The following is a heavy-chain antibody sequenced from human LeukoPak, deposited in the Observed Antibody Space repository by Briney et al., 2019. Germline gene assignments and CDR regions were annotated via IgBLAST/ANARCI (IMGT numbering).Heavy chain of an antibody. CDR1: GGSISSYY. CDR3: AKRGSLGYCSSTSCGGPNWFDP. CDR2: IYYSGST. D-gene: IGHD2-2*01. J-gene: IGHJ5*02. V-gene: IGHV4-59*08. Sequence: SETLSLTCTVPGGSISSYYWSWIGQPPGKGLEGIGYIYYSGSTNYNPSLKSRGTISVDTSKNQFSLKLSSVTAADTAVYYCAKRGSLGYCSSTSCGGPNWFDPWGQGTLVTVSS.